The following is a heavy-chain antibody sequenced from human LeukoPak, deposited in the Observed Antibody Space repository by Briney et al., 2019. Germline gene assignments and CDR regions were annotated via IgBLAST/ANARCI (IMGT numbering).Heavy chain of an antibody. CDR3: ARYSSTWYYFDS. V-gene: IGHV3-7*03. J-gene: IGHJ4*02. CDR1: GFTFSSYA. Sequence: GGSLRLSCAASGFTFSSYAMHWVRQAPGKGLEWVANIRQDGSEKYYVDSVKGRFTVSRDNGENSLYLQMHSLRVEDTAVYYCARYSSTWYYFDSWGQGTLVTVSS. CDR2: IRQDGSEK. D-gene: IGHD6-13*01.